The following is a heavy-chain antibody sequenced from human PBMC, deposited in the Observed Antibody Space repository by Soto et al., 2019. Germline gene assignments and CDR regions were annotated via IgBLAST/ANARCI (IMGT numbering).Heavy chain of an antibody. CDR2: IIPIFGTA. Sequence: QVQLVQSGAEVKKPGSSVKVSCKASGGTFSSYAISWVRQAPGQGPEWMGGIIPIFGTANYAQKFQGRVTTTADESTSTAYMELSSLRSADTAVYYCASPGPGMWQWLPLDYWGQGTLVTVAS. CDR3: ASPGPGMWQWLPLDY. D-gene: IGHD6-19*01. V-gene: IGHV1-69*01. CDR1: GGTFSSYA. J-gene: IGHJ4*02.